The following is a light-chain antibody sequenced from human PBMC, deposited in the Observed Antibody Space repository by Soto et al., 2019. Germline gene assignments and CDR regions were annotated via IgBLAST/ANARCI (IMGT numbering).Light chain of an antibody. CDR1: QSVSSN. J-gene: IGKJ1*01. CDR3: QQYNNWPGT. V-gene: IGKV3-15*01. Sequence: EIVMTQSPATLSVSPEERATLSSRASQSVSSNLAWYQQKPGQAPRLLIYGASTRATGIPARFSGSGSGTEFTLTISSLQSEDFAVYYCQQYNNWPGTFGQGTKVNIK. CDR2: GAS.